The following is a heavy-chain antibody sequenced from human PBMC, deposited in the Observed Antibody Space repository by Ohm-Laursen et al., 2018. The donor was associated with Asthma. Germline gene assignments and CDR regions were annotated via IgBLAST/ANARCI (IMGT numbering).Heavy chain of an antibody. CDR3: AREDTRTYYYDT. CDR2: IYYNGST. V-gene: IGHV4-31*03. Sequence: TLSLTCTVSGGSISSSNYYWGWIRQHPGKGLEWIGYIYYNGSTYYNPSLKSRVTISVDTSKNQFSLKLSSVTAADTAVYYCAREDTRTYYYDTWGQGTLVTVSS. J-gene: IGHJ5*02. CDR1: GGSISSSNYY. D-gene: IGHD3-22*01.